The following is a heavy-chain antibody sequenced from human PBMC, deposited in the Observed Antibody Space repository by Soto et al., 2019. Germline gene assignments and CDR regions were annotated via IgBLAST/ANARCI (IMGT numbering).Heavy chain of an antibody. CDR3: AKEGYSSSLDY. CDR1: GFTFSTYG. D-gene: IGHD2-15*01. J-gene: IGHJ4*02. CDR2: ILYDGNNK. Sequence: SLRLSCAASGFTFSTYGMHWVRQAPGKGLEWVALILYDGNNKYYPDSVKGRSTISRDNSKNTLYLQMDGLRTEDTAIYYCAKEGYSSSLDYWGQGTLVTVSS. V-gene: IGHV3-30*18.